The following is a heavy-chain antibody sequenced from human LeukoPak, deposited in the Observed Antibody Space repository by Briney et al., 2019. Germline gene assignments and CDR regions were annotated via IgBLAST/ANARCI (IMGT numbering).Heavy chain of an antibody. CDR3: ARHGRYSSGSRWFGP. J-gene: IGHJ5*02. CDR1: GYSFSTYW. D-gene: IGHD3-22*01. V-gene: IGHV5-51*01. Sequence: GESLKISCKGSGYSFSTYWIGWVRQMPGKGLEWMGIIYPDDSDTKYSPSFQGQVTISADKSISTAYLQWSSLKDSDTAMYYCARHGRYSSGSRWFGPWGQGTLVTVSS. CDR2: IYPDDSDT.